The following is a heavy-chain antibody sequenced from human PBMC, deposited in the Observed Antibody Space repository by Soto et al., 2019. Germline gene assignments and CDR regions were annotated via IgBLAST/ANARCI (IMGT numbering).Heavy chain of an antibody. V-gene: IGHV3-30*18. CDR2: ISYDGSNK. Sequence: GGSLRLSCAASGFTFSSYGMHWVRQAPGKGLECVAVISYDGSNKYYADSVKGRFTISRDNSKNTLYLQMNSLRAEDTAVYYYAKIRTGPPKYCSSTSCYDYWGQGTLVTVSS. CDR1: GFTFSSYG. J-gene: IGHJ4*02. D-gene: IGHD2-2*01. CDR3: AKIRTGPPKYCSSTSCYDY.